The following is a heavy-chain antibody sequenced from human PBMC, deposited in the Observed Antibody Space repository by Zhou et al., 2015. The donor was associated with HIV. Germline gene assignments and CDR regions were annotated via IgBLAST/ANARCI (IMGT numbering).Heavy chain of an antibody. CDR2: IIPIFGTA. V-gene: IGHV1-69*01. CDR3: ARVGPMVAATPAYYYYGMDV. D-gene: IGHD2-15*01. Sequence: QVQLVQSGAEVKKPGSSVKVSCKASGGTFSSYAISWVRQAPGQGLEWMGGIIPIFGTANYAQKFQGRVTITADESTSTAYMELSSLRSEDTAVYYCARVGPMVAATPAYYYYGMDVWGQGTTVTVSS. J-gene: IGHJ6*02. CDR1: GGTFSSYA.